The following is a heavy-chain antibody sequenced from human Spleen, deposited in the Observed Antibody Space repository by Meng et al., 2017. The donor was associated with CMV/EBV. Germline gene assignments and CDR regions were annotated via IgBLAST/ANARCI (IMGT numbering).Heavy chain of an antibody. CDR2: ISSSSSYI. Sequence: GGSLRLSCAASGFTFSSYSMNWVRQAPGKGLEWVSSISSSSSYIYYADSVKGRFTISRDNAKNSLYLQMNSLRAEDTAVYYCARGAGGPGLPRLSWLDPWGQGILVTVSS. CDR3: ARGAGGPGLPRLSWLDP. CDR1: GFTFSSYS. V-gene: IGHV3-21*01. J-gene: IGHJ5*02.